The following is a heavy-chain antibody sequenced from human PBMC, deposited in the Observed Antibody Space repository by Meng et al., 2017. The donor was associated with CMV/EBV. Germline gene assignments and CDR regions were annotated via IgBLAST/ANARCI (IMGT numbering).Heavy chain of an antibody. CDR2: IYTSDST. J-gene: IGHJ4*02. CDR1: VCSLSCYY. Sequence: HPPASGPGLLKPSEPLPPPNLLSVCSLSCYYWSWIRQPPRKGLEWMGLIYTSDSTIFNPPLKSLVTISIDTSKNQFSLKLISLTAADTAPYYCARSAPDYIDRSGPSDYWGQGTLVTVSS. CDR3: ARSAPDYIDRSGPSDY. V-gene: IGHV4-4*07. D-gene: IGHD3-22*01.